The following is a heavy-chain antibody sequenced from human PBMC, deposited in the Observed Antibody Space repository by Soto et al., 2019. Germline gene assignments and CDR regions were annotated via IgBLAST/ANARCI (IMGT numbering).Heavy chain of an antibody. Sequence: QVQLVQSGAEVKKPGSSVKVSCKASGGTFSSYTISWVRQAPGQGLEWMGRIIPILGIANYAQKFQGRVTITADKATSTACMELSSLRSEDTAVYYCARDRGLKYQLPPTPDAFDIWGQGTMVTVSS. V-gene: IGHV1-69*08. CDR3: ARDRGLKYQLPPTPDAFDI. CDR2: IIPILGIA. CDR1: GGTFSSYT. J-gene: IGHJ3*02. D-gene: IGHD2-2*01.